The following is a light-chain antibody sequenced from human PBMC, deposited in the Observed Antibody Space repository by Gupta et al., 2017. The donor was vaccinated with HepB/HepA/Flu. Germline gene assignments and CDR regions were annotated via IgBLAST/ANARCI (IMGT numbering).Light chain of an antibody. CDR3: QQSVSTPSIT. J-gene: IGKJ5*01. Sequence: DIQTTKSPSSLSASVGDRVTITCRASQSISSYLNWYQQKPGKAPKLLIYAASRLQGGVPSRFSGSGSGTDFTLTISSLQPEDFATYYCQQSVSTPSITFGQGTRLEIK. CDR2: AAS. CDR1: QSISSY. V-gene: IGKV1-39*01.